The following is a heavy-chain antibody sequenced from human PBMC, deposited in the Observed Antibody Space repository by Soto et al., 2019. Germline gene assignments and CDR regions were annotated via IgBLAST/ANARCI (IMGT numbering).Heavy chain of an antibody. CDR1: GYTFTSYG. D-gene: IGHD3-10*01. CDR2: ISAYNGNT. J-gene: IGHJ6*02. Sequence: QVQLVQSGAEVKKPGASVKVSCKASGYTFTSYGISWVRQAPGQGLEWMGWISAYNGNTNYAQKLQGRVTMTTDRATCTAYRERRSRRSDDTAVYYCAREDRSWFGDAWLYGMDVWGQGTTVTVSS. CDR3: AREDRSWFGDAWLYGMDV. V-gene: IGHV1-18*01.